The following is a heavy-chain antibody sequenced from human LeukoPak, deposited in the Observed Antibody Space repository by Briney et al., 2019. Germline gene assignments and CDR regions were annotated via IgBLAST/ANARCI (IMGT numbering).Heavy chain of an antibody. D-gene: IGHD4-17*01. Sequence: SETLSLTCTVSGGSISSYYWSWIRQPPGKGLEWIGYMYYSGSTNYNPSLKSRVTMSVDTSKNQFSLKLSSVTAADTAVYYCARLQATVTIHAYFDYWGQGTLVTVSS. CDR3: ARLQATVTIHAYFDY. V-gene: IGHV4-59*01. CDR1: GGSISSYY. CDR2: MYYSGST. J-gene: IGHJ4*01.